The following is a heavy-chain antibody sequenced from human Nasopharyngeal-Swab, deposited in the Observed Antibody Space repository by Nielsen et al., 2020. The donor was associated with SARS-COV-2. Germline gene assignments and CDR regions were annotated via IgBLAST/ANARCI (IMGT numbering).Heavy chain of an antibody. CDR2: IYSGGST. J-gene: IGHJ6*03. D-gene: IGHD2-21*02. CDR1: GFTVSSNY. Sequence: GGSLRLSCATYGFTVSSNYMSWVRQAPGQGLEWVSVIYSGGSTYYADSVKCRFTISRDNSKNTLYLQMNSLRAEDTAVYYCARVSGGDCYSFCYYYYYMYVWGKGTTVTVSS. V-gene: IGHV3-53*01. CDR3: ARVSGGDCYSFCYYYYYMYV.